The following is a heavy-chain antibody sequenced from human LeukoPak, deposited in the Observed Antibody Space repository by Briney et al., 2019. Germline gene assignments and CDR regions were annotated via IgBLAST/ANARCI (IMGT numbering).Heavy chain of an antibody. J-gene: IGHJ3*02. CDR1: GFTFSSYS. CDR3: ARDGYYDSSGSDAFDI. V-gene: IGHV3-21*01. Sequence: GGSLRLSCAASGFTFSSYSMNWVRQAPGKGLEWVSSISSSSSYIYYADPVKGRFTISRDNAKNSLYLQMNSLRAEDTAVYYCARDGYYDSSGSDAFDIWGQGTMVTVSS. D-gene: IGHD3-22*01. CDR2: ISSSSSYI.